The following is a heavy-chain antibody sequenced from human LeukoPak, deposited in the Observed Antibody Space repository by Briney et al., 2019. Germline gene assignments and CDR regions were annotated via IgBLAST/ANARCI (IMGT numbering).Heavy chain of an antibody. CDR3: ARPGHNYYYYGMDV. Sequence: SETLSLTCAVYGGSFSGYYWSWIRQPPGKGLEWIGEINHSGSTNYNPSLKSRVTISVDTSKNRFSLKLSSVTAADTAVYYCARPGHNYYYYGMDVWGQGTTVTVSS. J-gene: IGHJ6*02. CDR2: INHSGST. CDR1: GGSFSGYY. V-gene: IGHV4-34*01.